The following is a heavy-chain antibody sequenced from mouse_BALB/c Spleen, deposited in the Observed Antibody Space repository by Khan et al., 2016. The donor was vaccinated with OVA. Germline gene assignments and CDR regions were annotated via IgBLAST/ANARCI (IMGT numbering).Heavy chain of an antibody. V-gene: IGHV3-5*02. D-gene: IGHD1-1*01. CDR2: IYYSGTV. J-gene: IGHJ1*01. CDR3: ARDYGSLYWYFDV. Sequence: EEKRREAGPGLVKPSQTVSLTCTVTGISITSGNYRWSWIRQFPGNKLEWIGNIYYSGTVTYNPSLTSRTTITRDTSKNQFFLEMNSLTAEDTATYYCARDYGSLYWYFDVWGAGTMVTVSS. CDR1: GISITSGNYR.